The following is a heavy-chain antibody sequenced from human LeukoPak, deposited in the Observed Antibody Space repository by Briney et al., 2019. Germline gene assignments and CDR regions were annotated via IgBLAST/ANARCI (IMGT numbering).Heavy chain of an antibody. CDR1: GNRFTSYW. CDR3: ASRPYGSVTWFDP. V-gene: IGHV5-51*01. CDR2: IYPGDSDT. D-gene: IGHD3-10*01. J-gene: IGHJ5*02. Sequence: GESLKISCKGSGNRFTSYWIGWVRQMPGKGLEWMGIIYPGDSDTRYSPSFQGQVTISADKSISTAYLQWSSLKASDTAMYYCASRPYGSVTWFDPWGQGTLVTVSS.